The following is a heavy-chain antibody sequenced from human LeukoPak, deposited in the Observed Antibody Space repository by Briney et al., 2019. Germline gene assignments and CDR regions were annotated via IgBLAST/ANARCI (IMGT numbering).Heavy chain of an antibody. Sequence: ASVKVSCKASGYTFTSYGISWVRQAPGQGLEWMGWISAYGGNTNYAQKLQGRVTMTTDTSTSTAYMELRSLRSDDTAVYYCARDSYYYDSSDAFDIWGQGTMVTVSS. J-gene: IGHJ3*02. V-gene: IGHV1-18*01. D-gene: IGHD3-22*01. CDR1: GYTFTSYG. CDR3: ARDSYYYDSSDAFDI. CDR2: ISAYGGNT.